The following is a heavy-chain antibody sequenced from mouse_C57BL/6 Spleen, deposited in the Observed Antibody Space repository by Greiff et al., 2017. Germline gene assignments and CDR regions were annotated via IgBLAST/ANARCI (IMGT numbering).Heavy chain of an antibody. J-gene: IGHJ1*03. CDR3: ARDYEDYWYFDV. D-gene: IGHD2-4*01. CDR2: INPNNGGT. CDR1: GYTFTDYN. Sequence: VQLQQSGPELVKPGASVKMSCKASGYTFTDYNMHWVKQSHGKSLEWIGYINPNNGGTSYNQKFKGKATLTVNKSSSTAYMELRSLTSEDSAVYYCARDYEDYWYFDVWGTGTTVTVSS. V-gene: IGHV1-22*01.